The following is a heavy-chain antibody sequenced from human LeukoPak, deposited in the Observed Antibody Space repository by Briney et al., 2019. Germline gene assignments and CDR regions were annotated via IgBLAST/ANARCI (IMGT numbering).Heavy chain of an antibody. J-gene: IGHJ4*02. CDR2: ISDSGGST. CDR1: GFPFSSYA. D-gene: IGHD6-6*01. V-gene: IGHV3-64*04. Sequence: HPGGSLRLSCSASGFPFSSYAMHWVRQAPGKGLEYVSAISDSGGSTYYADSVKGRFTISRDNAKNSLYLQMNSLRAEDTAVYYCARDPSSIAARGLHDYWGQGTLVTVSS. CDR3: ARDPSSIAARGLHDY.